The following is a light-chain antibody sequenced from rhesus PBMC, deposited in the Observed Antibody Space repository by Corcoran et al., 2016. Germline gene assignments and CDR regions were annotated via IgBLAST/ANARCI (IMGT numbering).Light chain of an antibody. Sequence: QPALTQPRSVSGSPGQSVTISCTGTSSAIGAYNYVSWYQQHPGTAPKLMIYEVSKRPSGVSDRFSGSKSGNTASLTISGLQAEDEADYYCSSYVTSDTFVFGNGAKLTVL. V-gene: IGLV2-32*02. CDR2: EVS. CDR3: SSYVTSDTFV. J-gene: IGLJ6*01. CDR1: SSAIGAYNY.